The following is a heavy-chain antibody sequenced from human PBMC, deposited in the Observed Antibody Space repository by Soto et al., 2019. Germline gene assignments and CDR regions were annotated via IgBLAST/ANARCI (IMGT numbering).Heavy chain of an antibody. CDR1: GDSISSYY. CDR3: ALRSMAVVPEY. J-gene: IGHJ4*02. V-gene: IGHV4-59*01. D-gene: IGHD3-22*01. Sequence: QVQLQESGPGLVKPSETLSLTCAVSGDSISSYYCMWIRQPPGKGLESIGYLYYGRSANYNPSLKGRVPLAGDTSTNQRSLTLSSMAAADTAVYYCALRSMAVVPEYWGQGALGTVSS. CDR2: LYYGRSA.